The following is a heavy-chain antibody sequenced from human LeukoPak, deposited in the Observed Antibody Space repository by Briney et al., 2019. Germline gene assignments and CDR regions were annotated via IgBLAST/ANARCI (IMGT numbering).Heavy chain of an antibody. CDR1: GYTFTSYG. CDR2: ISAYNGNT. CDR3: ARDPYDVGGYGAFDI. Sequence: ASVKVSCKASGYTFTSYGISWVRQAPGQGLEWMGWISAYNGNTNYAQKLQGRVTMTTDTSTSTAYMELRRLRSDDTAVYYCARDPYDVGGYGAFDIWGQGTKVTVSS. V-gene: IGHV1-18*01. J-gene: IGHJ3*02. D-gene: IGHD3-22*01.